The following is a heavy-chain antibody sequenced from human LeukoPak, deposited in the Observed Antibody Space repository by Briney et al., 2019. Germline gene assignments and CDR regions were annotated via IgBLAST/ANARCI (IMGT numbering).Heavy chain of an antibody. D-gene: IGHD5-24*01. J-gene: IGHJ6*02. Sequence: GGSLRLSCAASGFTFSSYEMNWVRQAPGKGLEWVSYISCSGSTIYYADSVKGRFTISRDNAKNSLYLQMNSLRAEDTAVYYCARDGYNYGLPHGMDVWGQGTTVTVSS. CDR1: GFTFSSYE. CDR2: ISCSGSTI. V-gene: IGHV3-48*03. CDR3: ARDGYNYGLPHGMDV.